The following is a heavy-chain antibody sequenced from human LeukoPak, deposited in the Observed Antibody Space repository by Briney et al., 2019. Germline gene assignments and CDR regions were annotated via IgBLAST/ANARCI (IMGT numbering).Heavy chain of an antibody. CDR2: XXXSGRT. V-gene: IGHV4-34*01. J-gene: IGHJ4*02. CDR1: GGFFSXXX. CDR3: ARGPVIHYESGGYYYFDY. Sequence: SETLSLTCAVYGGFFSXXXXXXIRQPPGKGXXXXXXXXXSGRTRYNPSLESRXXISADTPKKQFSLKLNSVTAADTAVYYCARGPVIHYESGGYYYFDYWGQGALVTVSS. D-gene: IGHD3-22*01.